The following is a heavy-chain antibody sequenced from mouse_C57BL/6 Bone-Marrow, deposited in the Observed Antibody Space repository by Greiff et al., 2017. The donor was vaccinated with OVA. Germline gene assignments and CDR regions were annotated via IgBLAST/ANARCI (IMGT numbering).Heavy chain of an antibody. V-gene: IGHV5-12*01. CDR3: ARHYFDY. CDR2: ISTGGGST. CDR1: GFTFSDYY. J-gene: IGHJ4*01. Sequence: EVKLMESGGGLVQPGGSLKLSCAASGFTFSDYYMYWVRQTPEKRLEWVAYISTGGGSTYYPDTVKGRFTLSRDNAKNTLYLQMSRLKSEDTAMYYCARHYFDYWGQGTSVTVSS.